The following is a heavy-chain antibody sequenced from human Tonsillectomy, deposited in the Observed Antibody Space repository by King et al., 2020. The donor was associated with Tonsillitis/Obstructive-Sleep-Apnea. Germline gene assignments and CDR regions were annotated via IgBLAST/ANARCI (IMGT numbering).Heavy chain of an antibody. Sequence: VQLVESGGGLVQPGESLRLSCTASGFTFSSYWMTWVRQAPGKGLEWVANIKQDGSEIYYVDSVRGRFIISRDNAKNSLYLQMNSLRAEDTAVYYCARPYCSGASCYSPPDYWGQGTLVTVSS. V-gene: IGHV3-7*01. CDR1: GFTFSSYW. J-gene: IGHJ4*02. D-gene: IGHD2-15*01. CDR3: ARPYCSGASCYSPPDY. CDR2: IKQDGSEI.